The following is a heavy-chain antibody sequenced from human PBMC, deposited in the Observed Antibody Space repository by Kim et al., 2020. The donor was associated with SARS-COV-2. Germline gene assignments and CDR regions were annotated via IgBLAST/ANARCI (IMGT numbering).Heavy chain of an antibody. CDR1: GFIFSSYD. CDR3: AKRVYDSSGYYYLDY. Sequence: GGSLRLSCAASGFIFSSYDMSWVRQTPGKGLEWVSAISGSGGTTYYADSVKGRFTISRDNSKNTLYLQMNSLGADDTAVYYCAKRVYDSSGYYYLDYWGQGTLVTVSS. V-gene: IGHV3-23*01. J-gene: IGHJ4*02. D-gene: IGHD3-22*01. CDR2: ISGSGGTT.